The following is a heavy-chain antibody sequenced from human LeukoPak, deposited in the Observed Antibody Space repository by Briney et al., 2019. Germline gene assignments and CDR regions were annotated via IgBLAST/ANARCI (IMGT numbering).Heavy chain of an antibody. CDR3: AVPMTTVTPGP. CDR2: IYTSGST. D-gene: IGHD4-17*01. Sequence: SETLSLTCTVSGGSISSGSYYWSWIRQPAGKGLEWIGRIYTSGSTNYNPSLKSRVTISVDTSKNQFSLKLSSVTAADTAVYYCAVPMTTVTPGPWGQGTLVTVSS. V-gene: IGHV4-61*02. CDR1: GGSISSGSYY. J-gene: IGHJ5*02.